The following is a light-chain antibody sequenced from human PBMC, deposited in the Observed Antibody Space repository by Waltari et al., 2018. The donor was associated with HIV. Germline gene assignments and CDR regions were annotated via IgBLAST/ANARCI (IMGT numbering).Light chain of an antibody. Sequence: DTQMTQSPSSLSASVGDRVTITCQASQGISNYLNWYQEKPGKAPKLLIHDASKLETGVPSRFRGSGSGTDFTFTITSLQHEDVGRYYCQQYDNVPFTFGPGTRVDMK. J-gene: IGKJ3*01. V-gene: IGKV1-33*01. CDR2: DAS. CDR1: QGISNY. CDR3: QQYDNVPFT.